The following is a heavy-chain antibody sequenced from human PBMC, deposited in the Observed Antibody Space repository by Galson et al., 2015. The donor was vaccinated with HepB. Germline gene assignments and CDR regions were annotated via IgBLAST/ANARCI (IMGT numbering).Heavy chain of an antibody. V-gene: IGHV3-74*01. Sequence: SLRLSCAASGFTFSSYGMSWVRQAPGKGLVWVSRLNSDDGSTSYADSVKGRFTISRDIAKNTLYLQMNSLTAEDTALYYCVRGRGGEANNYWGQGTLVTVSS. CDR2: LNSDDGST. J-gene: IGHJ4*02. D-gene: IGHD2-21*01. CDR3: VRGRGGEANNY. CDR1: GFTFSSYG.